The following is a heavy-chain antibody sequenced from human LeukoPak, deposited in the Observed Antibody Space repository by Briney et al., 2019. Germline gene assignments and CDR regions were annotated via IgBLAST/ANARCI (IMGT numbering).Heavy chain of an antibody. V-gene: IGHV3-23*01. J-gene: IGHJ4*02. D-gene: IGHD3-22*01. CDR3: TKSPHPYYYDSSGYYRLHFDY. CDR2: ISGSGGST. CDR1: GLTFSSYV. Sequence: HPGGSLRLSCAASGLTFSSYVMSWVRQAPGKGLEWVSGISGSGGSTHYADSVRGRFTISRDNSKNTLYLQMNSLRAEDTAVYYCTKSPHPYYYDSSGYYRLHFDYWGQGTLVTVSS.